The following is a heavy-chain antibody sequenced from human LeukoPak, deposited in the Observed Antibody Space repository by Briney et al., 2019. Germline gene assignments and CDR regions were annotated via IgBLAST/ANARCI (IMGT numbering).Heavy chain of an antibody. CDR1: GGSFSGYY. CDR2: INHSGST. V-gene: IGHV4-34*01. CDR3: ARVMGDYYDSSGYYRRSDVFDI. D-gene: IGHD3-22*01. J-gene: IGHJ3*02. Sequence: SETLSLTCAVYGGSFSGYYWSWIRQPPGKGLEWIGEINHSGSTNYNPSLKSRVTISVDTSKNQFSLKLSSVTAADTAVYYCARVMGDYYDSSGYYRRSDVFDIWGQGTMLTVSS.